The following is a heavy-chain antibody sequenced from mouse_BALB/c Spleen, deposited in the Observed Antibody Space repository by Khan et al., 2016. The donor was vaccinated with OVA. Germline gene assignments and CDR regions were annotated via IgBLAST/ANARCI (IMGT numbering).Heavy chain of an antibody. V-gene: IGHV5-9*03. Sequence: EVELVESGGGLVKPGGSLKLSCAASGFTFSSFTMSWVRQTPEKRLEWVASISSGGDNTYYPDSVKGRFTISRDNVKNNLYLQMSSLRSEDTALYYCARSNYGPFAYWGQGTLVTVSA. D-gene: IGHD1-1*02. CDR2: ISSGGDNT. CDR1: GFTFSSFT. CDR3: ARSNYGPFAY. J-gene: IGHJ3*01.